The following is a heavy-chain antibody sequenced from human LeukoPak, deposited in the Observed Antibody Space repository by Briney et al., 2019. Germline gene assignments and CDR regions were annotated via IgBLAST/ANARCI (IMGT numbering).Heavy chain of an antibody. CDR3: ARQPYDSSGYYSAEYYYGLDV. Sequence: PSETLSLTCAVSGGSISSSNWWSWVRQPPGKGLEWIGEIYHSGSTNYNPSLKSRVTISVDKSKNQFSLKLSSVTAADTAVYYCARQPYDSSGYYSAEYYYGLDVWGQGTTVTVSS. J-gene: IGHJ6*02. D-gene: IGHD3-22*01. V-gene: IGHV4-4*02. CDR1: GGSISSSNW. CDR2: IYHSGST.